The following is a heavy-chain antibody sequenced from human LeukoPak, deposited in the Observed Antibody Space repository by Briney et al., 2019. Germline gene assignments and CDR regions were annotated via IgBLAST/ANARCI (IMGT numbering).Heavy chain of an antibody. Sequence: SETLSLTCTVSGGSISSYYWSWIRQPPGKGLEWIGYIYYSGSTNYNPSLKSRVTISVDTSKNQFSLKLSSVTAADTAVYYCARDGITGTPDYWGQGTLVTVSS. CDR1: GGSISSYY. V-gene: IGHV4-59*01. CDR2: IYYSGST. CDR3: ARDGITGTPDY. D-gene: IGHD1-20*01. J-gene: IGHJ4*02.